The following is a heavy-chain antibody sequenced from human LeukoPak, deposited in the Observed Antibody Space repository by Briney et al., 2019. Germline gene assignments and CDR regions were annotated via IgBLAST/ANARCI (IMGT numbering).Heavy chain of an antibody. J-gene: IGHJ4*02. Sequence: ASVKVSCKASGYTFTSCGISWVRQAPGQGLEWMGWISTYSGNTNYAQKYQGRATMTTDTSTSTAYMELRSLRSDDTAVYYCARDQQWLDPARHGFDYWGQGTLVTVSS. CDR2: ISTYSGNT. CDR3: ARDQQWLDPARHGFDY. CDR1: GYTFTSCG. V-gene: IGHV1-18*01. D-gene: IGHD6-19*01.